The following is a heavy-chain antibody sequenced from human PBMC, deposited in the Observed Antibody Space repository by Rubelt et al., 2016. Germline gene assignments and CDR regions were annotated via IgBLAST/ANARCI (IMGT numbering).Heavy chain of an antibody. CDR3: TGVVRGSPDDY. V-gene: IGHV4-34*01. CDR1: GGSFSGYY. D-gene: IGHD1-26*01. Sequence: QVQLQQWGAGVVKPSETLSLTCAVYGGSFSGYYWGWIRQPPGRGLERIGEINHSGNTYYNPSLKSRITMSVGTSKNHLFLGWGAVTAADTAVYFWTGVVRGSPDDYWGPGTLVTVSS. J-gene: IGHJ4*02. CDR2: INHSGNT.